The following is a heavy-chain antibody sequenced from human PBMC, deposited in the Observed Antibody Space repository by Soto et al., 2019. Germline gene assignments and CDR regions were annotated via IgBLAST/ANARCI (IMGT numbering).Heavy chain of an antibody. D-gene: IGHD3-9*01. V-gene: IGHV3-11*06. Sequence: TGGSLRVSCAAAGFTFRDYYMSWIRQKPGKGLEWVSYISSSSSYTNYADSVKGRFTISRDNAKNSLYLQMNSLRAEDTAVYYCARYYDILTGSEPFDYWGQGTLVTVSS. CDR2: ISSSSSYT. J-gene: IGHJ4*02. CDR1: GFTFRDYY. CDR3: ARYYDILTGSEPFDY.